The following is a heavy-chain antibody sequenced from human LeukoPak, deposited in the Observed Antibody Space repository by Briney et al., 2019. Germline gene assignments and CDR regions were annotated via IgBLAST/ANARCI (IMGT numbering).Heavy chain of an antibody. CDR1: GGSLSGHY. D-gene: IGHD2-2*01. CDR2: IYYTGTT. CDR3: ARFSWGCSTASCYLTN. Sequence: SETLSLTCAVGGGSLSGHYWGWIRQPPGKGLELVGHIYYTGTTFYNPSLNSRITITLDTSRNQFSLRLTSVIAADTAVYYCARFSWGCSTASCYLTNWGQGTLVTVSS. J-gene: IGHJ4*02. V-gene: IGHV4-59*11.